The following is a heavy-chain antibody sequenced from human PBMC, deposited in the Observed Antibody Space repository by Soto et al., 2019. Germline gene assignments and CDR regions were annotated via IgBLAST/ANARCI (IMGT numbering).Heavy chain of an antibody. J-gene: IGHJ6*02. Sequence: QVQLVQSGAEVKKPGASVKVSCKASGYTFTSYGISWVRQAPGQGLEWMGWISAYNGNTNCAQKLHGRVIRSSDTSPIPAYRELSSLRSYLKAVDYCAGYISVLVPLCMGDGMEVGGQGPTVTLCS. CDR2: ISAYNGNT. V-gene: IGHV1-18*01. CDR1: GYTFTSYG. CDR3: AGYISVLVPLCMGDGMEV. D-gene: IGHD3-22*01.